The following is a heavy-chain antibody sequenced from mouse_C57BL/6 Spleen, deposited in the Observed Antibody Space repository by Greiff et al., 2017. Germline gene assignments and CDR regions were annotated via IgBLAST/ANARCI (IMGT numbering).Heavy chain of an antibody. CDR1: GYTFTSYW. D-gene: IGHD2-14*01. V-gene: IGHV1-59*01. CDR3: ARWRDRDY. Sequence: QVQLQQPGAELVKPGTSVKLSCKASGYTFTSYWMHWVKQRPGQGLEWIGVIDPSDSYTNYNQKFKGKATLTVDTSSSTAYMQLSSLTSEDSAVYYCARWRDRDYWGQGTTLTVSS. CDR2: IDPSDSYT. J-gene: IGHJ2*01.